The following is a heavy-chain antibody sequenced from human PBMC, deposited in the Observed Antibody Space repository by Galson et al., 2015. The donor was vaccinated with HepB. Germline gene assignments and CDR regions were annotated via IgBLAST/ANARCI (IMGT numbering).Heavy chain of an antibody. CDR3: ARAVKRYYYDTYWNAFDI. V-gene: IGHV4-61*02. CDR1: GGSISSGSYY. D-gene: IGHD3-22*01. J-gene: IGHJ3*02. Sequence: TLSLTCTVSGGSISSGSYYWSWIRQPAGKGLEWIGRIYTSGSTNYNPSLKSRVTISVDTSKNQFSLKLSSVTAADTAVYYCARAVKRYYYDTYWNAFDIWGQGTMVTVSS. CDR2: IYTSGST.